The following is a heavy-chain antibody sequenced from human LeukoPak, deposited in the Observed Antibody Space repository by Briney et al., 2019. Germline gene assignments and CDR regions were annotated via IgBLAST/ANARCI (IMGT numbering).Heavy chain of an antibody. Sequence: SETLSLTCTVSGGSISSYYWSGIRQPPGKGGEWVGCIYYSGSTNYNPSLKSRVTISVDTSKNQFSLKLSSVTAADTAVYYCARHEAAYTFDYWGQGTLVTVSS. V-gene: IGHV4-59*08. CDR2: IYYSGST. J-gene: IGHJ4*02. D-gene: IGHD3-16*01. CDR3: ARHEAAYTFDY. CDR1: GGSISSYY.